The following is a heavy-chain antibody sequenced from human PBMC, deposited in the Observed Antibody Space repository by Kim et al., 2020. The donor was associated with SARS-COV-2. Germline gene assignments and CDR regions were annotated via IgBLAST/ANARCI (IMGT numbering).Heavy chain of an antibody. J-gene: IGHJ6*02. CDR3: ARGRAARGGYGMDV. Sequence: AQKFQGRVTMTRDTSIRTAYMELSRLRSDDTAVYYCARGRAARGGYGMDVWGQGTTVTVSS. D-gene: IGHD3-10*01. V-gene: IGHV1-2*02.